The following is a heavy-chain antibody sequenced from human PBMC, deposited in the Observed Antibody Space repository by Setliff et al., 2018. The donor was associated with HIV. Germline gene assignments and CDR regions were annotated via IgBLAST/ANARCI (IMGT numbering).Heavy chain of an antibody. Sequence: PGGSLRLSCAASGFSFSNYGMHWVRQAPGKGLEWVACMWFDDNNKYYADSVKGRFTSSRDNSKNILYLQMNSLKEEDTAVYYCAKGPEQVRRYYYYFMEVWGKGTTVTVSS. V-gene: IGHV3-30*02. CDR3: AKGPEQVRRYYYYFMEV. D-gene: IGHD1-1*01. CDR2: MWFDDNNK. J-gene: IGHJ6*03. CDR1: GFSFSNYG.